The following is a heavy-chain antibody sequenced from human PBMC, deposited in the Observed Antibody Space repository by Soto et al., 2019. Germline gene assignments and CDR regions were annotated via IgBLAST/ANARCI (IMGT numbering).Heavy chain of an antibody. Sequence: QVQLQESGPGLLKPSETLSLTCTVSGGSINSYYWSWIRQSPGKGLEWIGYIYYSGSTNYNPSLKSRVTISVDTSKNQFSLKLSSVTAADTAVYYCARQGCSSTSCYVPDYYYYMDVWGKGTTVTVSS. J-gene: IGHJ6*03. D-gene: IGHD2-2*01. CDR2: IYYSGST. CDR1: GGSINSYY. V-gene: IGHV4-59*08. CDR3: ARQGCSSTSCYVPDYYYYMDV.